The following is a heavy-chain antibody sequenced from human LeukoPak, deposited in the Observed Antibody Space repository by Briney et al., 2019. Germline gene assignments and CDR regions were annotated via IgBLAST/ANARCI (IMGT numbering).Heavy chain of an antibody. D-gene: IGHD1-14*01. Sequence: SETLSLTCSVSGGSISSSCWSWIRQPPGKGLEWIGYIYYSGTTNYNPSLKSRVTISVDTSKNQCSLKLSSVTAADTAVFYCAKHRNLYYFDHWGQGTLVTVSS. V-gene: IGHV4-59*01. CDR2: IYYSGTT. CDR1: GGSISSSC. J-gene: IGHJ4*02. CDR3: AKHRNLYYFDH.